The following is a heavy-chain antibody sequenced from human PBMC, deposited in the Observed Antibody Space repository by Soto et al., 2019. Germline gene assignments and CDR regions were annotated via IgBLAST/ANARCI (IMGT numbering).Heavy chain of an antibody. V-gene: IGHV4-39*01. CDR2: IYYSGST. CDR3: ATQEVGGSYVYTFDP. Sequence: SETLSLTSTVSGRSITSSSYYWGWIRKPPGKGLEWIGSIYYSGSTYYNPSLKSRVTISVDSSKNQFSLKLSSVTAADTAVYYCATQEVGGSYVYTFDPWGQGTLVTVS. J-gene: IGHJ5*02. D-gene: IGHD1-26*01. CDR1: GRSITSSSYY.